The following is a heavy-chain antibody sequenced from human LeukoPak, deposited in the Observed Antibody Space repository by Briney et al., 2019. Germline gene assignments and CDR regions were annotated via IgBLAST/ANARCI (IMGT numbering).Heavy chain of an antibody. CDR3: ARVTLGYFDY. J-gene: IGHJ4*02. CDR1: GFTFSSYA. V-gene: IGHV3-30*04. D-gene: IGHD1-26*01. CDR2: ISYDGSNK. Sequence: PGRPLRLSCAASGFTFSSYAMHWVRQAPGKGLEWVAVISYDGSNKYYADSVKGRFTISRDNSKNTLYLQMNSLRAEDTAVYYCARVTLGYFDYWGQGTQVTVSS.